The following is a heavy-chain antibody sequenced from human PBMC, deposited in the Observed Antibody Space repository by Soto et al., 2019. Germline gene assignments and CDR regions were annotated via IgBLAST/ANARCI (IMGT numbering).Heavy chain of an antibody. V-gene: IGHV4-59*11. CDR1: GGSINNHY. CDR2: IYYNGST. CDR3: ARANWYSEY. Sequence: QVHLQESGPGLVKPSEKLSLTCAVSGGSINNHYWSRIRQPPGKGLEWIGYIYYNGSTNYNPSLESRVTMSVDTSKNRVSLNLTSRTAAAKAIYCCARANWYSEYCGQGTVVTVSS. D-gene: IGHD7-27*01. J-gene: IGHJ4*02.